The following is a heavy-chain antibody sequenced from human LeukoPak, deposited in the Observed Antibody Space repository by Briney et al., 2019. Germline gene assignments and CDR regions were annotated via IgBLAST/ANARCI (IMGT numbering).Heavy chain of an antibody. Sequence: ASVKVSCKASGYTFINFYMHWVRQAPGQGLEWVGLINPSGGSARSAQKFQGRVTMTRDTSTSTFYKELNSLRSDDTAVYYCARDPNLQYYFDYWGQGTLVTVSS. CDR2: INPSGGSA. CDR3: ARDPNLQYYFDY. V-gene: IGHV1-46*01. J-gene: IGHJ4*02. CDR1: GYTFINFY. D-gene: IGHD5-24*01.